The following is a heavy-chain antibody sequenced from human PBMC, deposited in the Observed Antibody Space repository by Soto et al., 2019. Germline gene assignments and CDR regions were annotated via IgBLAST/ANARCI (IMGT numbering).Heavy chain of an antibody. Sequence: PGGSLRLSCAASRFTFSTFAMTWVRQTPGKGLEWVSGISGSGGYTYYADSVKGRFIISRDNSKNTLYLQMNSLRAEDTAVYYCAKVRPGIDYWGQGTLVTVSS. CDR3: AKVRPGIDY. V-gene: IGHV3-23*01. CDR2: ISGSGGYT. J-gene: IGHJ4*02. CDR1: RFTFSTFA.